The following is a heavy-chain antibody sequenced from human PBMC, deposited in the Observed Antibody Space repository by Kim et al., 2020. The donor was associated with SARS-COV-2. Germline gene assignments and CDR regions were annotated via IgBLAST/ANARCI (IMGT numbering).Heavy chain of an antibody. CDR1: GGSISSGDYY. Sequence: SETLSLTCTVSGGSISSGDYYWSWIRQPPGKGLEWIGYIYYSGSTYYNPSLKSRVTISVDTSKDQFSLKLSSVTAADTTVYYCARALLTGEVDYWGQGTLVTVSS. CDR2: IYYSGST. V-gene: IGHV4-30-4*01. J-gene: IGHJ4*02. CDR3: ARALLTGEVDY.